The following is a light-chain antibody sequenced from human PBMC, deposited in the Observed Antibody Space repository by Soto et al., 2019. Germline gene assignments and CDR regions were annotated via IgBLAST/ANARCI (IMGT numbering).Light chain of an antibody. CDR2: GTS. Sequence: EIVWTQSPGTLSLSPGERATLSCRTCQSISSSYLAWYQQKPGQAPRLILYGTSTRATGIPDRFSGSGSGTDFTLTISRLEPEDFAVYHCQQYGSSPPRYTFGQGTKLEIK. J-gene: IGKJ2*01. V-gene: IGKV3-20*01. CDR3: QQYGSSPPRYT. CDR1: QSISSSY.